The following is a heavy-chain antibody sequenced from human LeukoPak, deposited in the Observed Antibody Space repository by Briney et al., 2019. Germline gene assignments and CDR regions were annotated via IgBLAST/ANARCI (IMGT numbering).Heavy chain of an antibody. V-gene: IGHV4-34*01. CDR3: ARGIKLRYFDWLLFSGNWFDP. CDR2: INHSGST. J-gene: IGHJ5*02. CDR1: GGSFSGYY. D-gene: IGHD3-9*01. Sequence: SETLSLTCAVYGGSFSGYYWSWIRQPPGKGLEWIGEINHSGSTNYNPSLKSRVTISVDTSKNQFSMKLSSVTAADTAVYYCARGIKLRYFDWLLFSGNWFDPWGQGTLVTVSS.